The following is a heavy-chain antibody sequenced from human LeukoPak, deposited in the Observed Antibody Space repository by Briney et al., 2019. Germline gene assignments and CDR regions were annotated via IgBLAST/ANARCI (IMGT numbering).Heavy chain of an antibody. CDR3: AREGYYYDSSGYYSACFDY. CDR1: GYTFTSYG. D-gene: IGHD3-22*01. Sequence: ASVKVSCKASGYTFTSYGISWVRQAPGQGLEWMGWISAYNGNTNYAQKLQGRVTMTTDTSTSTAYMKLRSLGSDDTAVYYCAREGYYYDSSGYYSACFDYWGQGTLVTVSS. J-gene: IGHJ4*02. CDR2: ISAYNGNT. V-gene: IGHV1-18*01.